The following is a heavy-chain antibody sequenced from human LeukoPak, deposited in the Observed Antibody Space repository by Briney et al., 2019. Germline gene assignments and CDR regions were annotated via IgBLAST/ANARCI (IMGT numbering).Heavy chain of an antibody. J-gene: IGHJ1*01. V-gene: IGHV4-39*07. CDR1: RGSISSSNYY. Sequence: SETLSLTCTVPRGSISSSNYYWGWIRQPPGRGLEWIGNIYYSGSTYYNPSLKSRVTISVDTSKNQFSLKLSSVTAADTAVYHCASFLRGLRYFQYWGQGTLVTVSS. D-gene: IGHD3-10*01. CDR2: IYYSGST. CDR3: ASFLRGLRYFQY.